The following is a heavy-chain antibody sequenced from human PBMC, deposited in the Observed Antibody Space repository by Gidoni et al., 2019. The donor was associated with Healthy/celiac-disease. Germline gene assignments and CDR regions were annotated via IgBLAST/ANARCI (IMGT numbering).Heavy chain of an antibody. D-gene: IGHD6-19*01. Sequence: QVQLQQWGAGLLKPSETLSLTCAVYGGAFSGYYWSWIRQPPGKGLGWIGEINHSGRTNYNPSLKSRVTISIDTSKNQLSLKVSSVTAADTAVYYCARGSSIAVASHWGQGTLVTVSS. V-gene: IGHV4-34*01. CDR1: GGAFSGYY. CDR3: ARGSSIAVASH. CDR2: INHSGRT. J-gene: IGHJ4*02.